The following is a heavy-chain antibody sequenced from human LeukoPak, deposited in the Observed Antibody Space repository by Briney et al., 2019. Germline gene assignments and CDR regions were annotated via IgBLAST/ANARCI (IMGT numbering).Heavy chain of an antibody. V-gene: IGHV1-18*01. Sequence: ASVRVSCKASGYTFTSYGISWVRQAPGQGLEWMGWISDYNGNTNYAQKLQGRVTMTTDTSTSTAYMELRSLRSDDTAVYYCARDLYRDSLPVSWFDPWGQGTLVTVSS. CDR2: ISDYNGNT. CDR1: GYTFTSYG. J-gene: IGHJ5*02. CDR3: ARDLYRDSLPVSWFDP. D-gene: IGHD4-11*01.